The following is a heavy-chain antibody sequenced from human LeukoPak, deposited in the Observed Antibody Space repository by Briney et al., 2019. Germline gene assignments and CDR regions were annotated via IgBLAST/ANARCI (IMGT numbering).Heavy chain of an antibody. D-gene: IGHD4-11*01. CDR1: GGSISNSNYY. CDR2: IYYSGST. Sequence: PSETLSLTCTVSGGSISNSNYYWGWIRQPPGKGLEWIGSIYYSGSTNYNPSLKSRVTISVDTSKNQFSLKLSSVTAADTAVYYCARQRDYNFPFDYWGQGSLVTVSS. J-gene: IGHJ4*02. CDR3: ARQRDYNFPFDY. V-gene: IGHV4-39*01.